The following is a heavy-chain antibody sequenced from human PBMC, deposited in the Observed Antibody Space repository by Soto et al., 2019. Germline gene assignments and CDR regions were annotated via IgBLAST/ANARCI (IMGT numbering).Heavy chain of an antibody. CDR3: ARESYSGYHSYDY. Sequence: PSETLSLTCAVSGYSLSSGCFWGWIRHPPWKGLELIANMYHDGNTHYNPSLKSRVTMSVDKSKNQFSLKLNSVTAADTAVYYCARESYSGYHSYDYWGQGILVTVSS. V-gene: IGHV4-38-2*02. CDR1: GYSLSSGCF. D-gene: IGHD5-12*01. CDR2: MYHDGNT. J-gene: IGHJ4*02.